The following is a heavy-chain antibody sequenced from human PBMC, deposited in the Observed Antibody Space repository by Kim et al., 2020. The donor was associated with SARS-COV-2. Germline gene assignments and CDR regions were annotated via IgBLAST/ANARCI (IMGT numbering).Heavy chain of an antibody. J-gene: IGHJ4*02. CDR2: ISGSGGST. V-gene: IGHV3-23*01. Sequence: GGSLRLSCAASGFTFSSYAMSWVRQAPGKGLEWVSAISGSGGSTYYADSVKGRFTISRDNSKNTLYLQMNSLRAEDTAVYYCANILRHQTPRNSYYYDNWGQGTLVTVSS. D-gene: IGHD2-2*01. CDR3: ANILRHQTPRNSYYYDN. CDR1: GFTFSSYA.